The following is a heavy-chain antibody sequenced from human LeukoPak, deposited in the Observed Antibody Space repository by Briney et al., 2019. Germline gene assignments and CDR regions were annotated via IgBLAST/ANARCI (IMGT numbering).Heavy chain of an antibody. Sequence: GQSLRLSCAASGFTFRSYSMSWVRQAPGKGLEWVSAISGSGGSTYYADSVKGRFTISRDSSKNTLYLQVNSLRVEDTAVYYCAKERESNGYFDYWGQGTLVTVSS. CDR2: ISGSGGST. CDR1: GFTFRSYS. CDR3: AKERESNGYFDY. V-gene: IGHV3-23*01. D-gene: IGHD2-8*01. J-gene: IGHJ4*02.